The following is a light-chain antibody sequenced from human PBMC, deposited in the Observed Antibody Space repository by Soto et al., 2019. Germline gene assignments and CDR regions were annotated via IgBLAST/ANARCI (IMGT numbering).Light chain of an antibody. V-gene: IGLV1-40*01. CDR3: QSYDSSLSAFV. Sequence: QAVLTQAPSVSGAPGQRVTISCTGSSSNIGAGYDVHWYQQLPGTAPKLLIYGNSNRPSGVPDRFSGSKSGTSASLAITGRQSEDEADYYCQSYDSSLSAFVFGTGTKLTVL. J-gene: IGLJ1*01. CDR1: SSNIGAGYD. CDR2: GNS.